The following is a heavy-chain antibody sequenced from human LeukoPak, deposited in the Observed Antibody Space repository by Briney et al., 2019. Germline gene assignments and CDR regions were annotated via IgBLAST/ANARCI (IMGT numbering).Heavy chain of an antibody. CDR1: GHTFTSYD. V-gene: IGHV1-8*03. CDR3: ARGRVSIFGVVHRPYYYYYMDV. Sequence: ASVKVSCKASGHTFTSYDINWVRQATGQGLEWMGWMNPNSGNTGYAQKFQGRVTITRDTSISTAYMELSSLRSEDTAVYYCARGRVSIFGVVHRPYYYYYMDVWGKGTTVTVSS. J-gene: IGHJ6*03. D-gene: IGHD3-3*01. CDR2: MNPNSGNT.